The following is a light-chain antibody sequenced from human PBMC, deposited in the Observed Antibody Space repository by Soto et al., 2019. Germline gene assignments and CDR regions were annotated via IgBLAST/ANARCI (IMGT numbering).Light chain of an antibody. J-gene: IGKJ4*01. CDR3: QQYYSYPLT. CDR2: AAS. Sequence: AIRMTQSPSSFSASTGDRVTITCRASQVISSYLAWYQQKPGKAPKLLIYAASTLQSGVPSRFSGSGSGTDFTLTISCLQSEDFEPYYCQQYYSYPLTFGGGTKVEIK. V-gene: IGKV1-8*01. CDR1: QVISSY.